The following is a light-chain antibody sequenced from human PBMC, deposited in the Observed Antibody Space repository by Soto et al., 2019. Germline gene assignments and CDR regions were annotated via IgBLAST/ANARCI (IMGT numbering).Light chain of an antibody. Sequence: EIVLTQSPGTLSLSPGERVTLSCRASQSVSSSYLAWYQQKPGQAPRLLIYGASSRATGIPDRLGVSGSGTDFTLTISRLEPEDFAVYYCQQYGSSPRYTFGQGTKLEIK. V-gene: IGKV3-20*01. CDR2: GAS. J-gene: IGKJ2*01. CDR1: QSVSSSY. CDR3: QQYGSSPRYT.